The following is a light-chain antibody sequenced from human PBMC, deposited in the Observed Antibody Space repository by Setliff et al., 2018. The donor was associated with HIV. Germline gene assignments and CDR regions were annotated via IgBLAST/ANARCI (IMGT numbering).Light chain of an antibody. CDR1: SNDVGRYDL. Sequence: QSALAQPASVSGSPGQSITISCTGTSNDVGRYDLVSWYQQHPARAPKLIIYQATRRPSGVSNRFSGSKSGNVASLTISGLQAEDEADYYCCSYAGSPYVFGTGTKVTVL. V-gene: IGLV2-23*01. CDR2: QAT. J-gene: IGLJ1*01. CDR3: CSYAGSPYV.